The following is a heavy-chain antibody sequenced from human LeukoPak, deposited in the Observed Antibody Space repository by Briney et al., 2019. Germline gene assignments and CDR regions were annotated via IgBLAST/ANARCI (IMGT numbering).Heavy chain of an antibody. D-gene: IGHD3-22*01. CDR3: ASRYYDSSGYYYSYYYYMDV. Sequence: PSETLSLTCTLSGGSISSGSYYWSWIRQPAGKGLEWIGRIYTSGSTNYNPSLKSRVTISVDTSKNQFSLKLSSVTAADTAVYYCASRYYDSSGYYYSYYYYMDVWGKGTTVTVSS. CDR1: GGSISSGSYY. V-gene: IGHV4-61*02. CDR2: IYTSGST. J-gene: IGHJ6*03.